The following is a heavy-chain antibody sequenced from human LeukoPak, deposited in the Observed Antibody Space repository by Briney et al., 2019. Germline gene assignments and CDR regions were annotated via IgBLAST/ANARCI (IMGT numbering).Heavy chain of an antibody. D-gene: IGHD1-7*01. CDR3: ATSITGTTLYFFYMDV. CDR1: GRSISSTGSH. CDR2: MFYSGST. V-gene: IGHV4-39*01. J-gene: IGHJ6*03. Sequence: SETMSLTCTVSGRSISSTGSHWGWIRDPPGKGLEWIGRMFYSGSTHYNPSLKSRVSISVDTSKNQLSLNLNSVTATDTAVYYSATSITGTTLYFFYMDVWGKGTTVTVSS.